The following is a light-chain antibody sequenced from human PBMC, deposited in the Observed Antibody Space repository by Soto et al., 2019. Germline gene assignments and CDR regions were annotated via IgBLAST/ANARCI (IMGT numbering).Light chain of an antibody. Sequence: QSVLTQPPSASGSPGQSVTISCTGTSSDVGGYNYVSWYQQHPGKAPKVMIYEVSKRPSGVPDRFSGSKSGNTASLTVSGLQAEDEADYYCSSYADSNSLIFGGGTQLTVL. CDR3: SSYADSNSLI. CDR2: EVS. J-gene: IGLJ2*01. V-gene: IGLV2-8*01. CDR1: SSDVGGYNY.